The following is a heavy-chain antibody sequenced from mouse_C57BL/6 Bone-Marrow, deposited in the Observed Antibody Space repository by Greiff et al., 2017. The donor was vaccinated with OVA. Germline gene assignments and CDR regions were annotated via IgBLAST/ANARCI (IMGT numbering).Heavy chain of an antibody. V-gene: IGHV1-69*01. CDR1: GYTFTSYW. CDR3: VKAGTGTDY. J-gene: IGHJ2*01. D-gene: IGHD4-1*01. Sequence: VQLQQPGAELVMPGASVKLSCKASGYTFTSYWMHWVKQRPGQGLEWIGEIDPSDSYTNYNQKFKGKSTLTVDKSSSTAYMQLSSLTSEDSAVYYCVKAGTGTDYWGQGTTLTVSS. CDR2: IDPSDSYT.